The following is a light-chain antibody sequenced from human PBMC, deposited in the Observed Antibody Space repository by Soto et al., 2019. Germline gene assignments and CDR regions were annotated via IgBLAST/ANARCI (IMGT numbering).Light chain of an antibody. CDR1: QSVRSY. V-gene: IGKV3-11*01. CDR3: QQRSNWPPYT. Sequence: EIVLTQSPVTLSLSPGERATLSCRASQSVRSYLAWYQQKPGQAPRLLIYDASNRATGIPARFSGSGSGTDLTLTISSLEPEDFAVYYCQQRSNWPPYTFGQGTKLEIK. J-gene: IGKJ2*01. CDR2: DAS.